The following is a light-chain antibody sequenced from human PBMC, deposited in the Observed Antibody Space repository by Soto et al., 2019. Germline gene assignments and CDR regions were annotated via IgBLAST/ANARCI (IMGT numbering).Light chain of an antibody. J-gene: IGLJ1*01. CDR3: AAWDDSQNGYV. CDR2: SIY. V-gene: IGLV1-44*01. CDR1: SSNIGSNT. Sequence: QSVLTQPPSASGTPGQRVTISCSGSSSNIGSNTVNWYQQLPGTAPKLLIYSIYQRPSGVPDRFSGSKSGTSASLAISGLQSEDEADYYCAAWDDSQNGYVFGTGTKVTVL.